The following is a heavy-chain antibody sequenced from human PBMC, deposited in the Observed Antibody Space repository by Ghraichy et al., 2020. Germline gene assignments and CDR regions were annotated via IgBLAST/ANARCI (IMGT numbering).Heavy chain of an antibody. CDR3: ATWGLALTGGVNAFDV. CDR2: FDPEDGET. D-gene: IGHD2-8*02. J-gene: IGHJ3*01. CDR1: GYTLTELS. Sequence: ASVKVSCKVSGYTLTELSMHWVRQAPGKGLEWMGTFDPEDGETIYAQKFQGRVTMTEDTSTDTAYMELRSLRSEDTAVYFCATWGLALTGGVNAFDVWGQGTMVTVSS. V-gene: IGHV1-24*01.